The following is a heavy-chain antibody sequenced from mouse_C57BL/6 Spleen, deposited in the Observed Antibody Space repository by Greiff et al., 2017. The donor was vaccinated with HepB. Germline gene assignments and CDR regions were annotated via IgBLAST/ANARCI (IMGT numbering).Heavy chain of an antibody. CDR1: GYTFTDYY. V-gene: IGHV1-19*01. CDR2: INPYNGGT. J-gene: IGHJ2*01. CDR3: ARSNLGDY. Sequence: VQLQQSGPVLVKPGASVKMSCKASGYTFTDYYMNWVKQSHGKSLEWIGVINPYNGGTSYNQKFKGKATLTVDKSTSTAYMELNSLTSEDSAVYYCARSNLGDYWGQGTTLTVSS.